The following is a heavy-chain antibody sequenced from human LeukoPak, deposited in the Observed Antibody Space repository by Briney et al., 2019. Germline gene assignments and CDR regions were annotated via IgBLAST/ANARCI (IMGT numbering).Heavy chain of an antibody. D-gene: IGHD5-24*01. J-gene: IGHJ3*02. CDR2: IYTSGST. CDR1: GGSISSGSYY. V-gene: IGHV4-61*02. CDR3: ARDRSNSRSLDAFDI. Sequence: SQTLSLTCTVSGGSISSGSYYWSWIRQPAGKGLEWIGRIYTSGSTNYNPSLKSRVTISVDTSKNQFSLKLSSVTAADTAVYYCARDRSNSRSLDAFDIWGQGTMVTVSS.